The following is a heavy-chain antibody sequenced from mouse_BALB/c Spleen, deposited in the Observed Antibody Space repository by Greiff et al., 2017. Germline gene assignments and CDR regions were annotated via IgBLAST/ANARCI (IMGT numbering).Heavy chain of an antibody. D-gene: IGHD1-1*01. CDR1: GYSITSGYY. J-gene: IGHJ2*01. CDR3: ARDEGVVANFDY. V-gene: IGHV3-6*02. Sequence: EVQLVESGPGLVKPSQSLSLTCSVTGYSITSGYYWNWIRQFPGNKLEWMGYISYDGSNNYNPSLKNRISITRDTSKNQFFLKLNSVTTEDTATYYCARDEGVVANFDYWGQGTTLTVSS. CDR2: ISYDGSN.